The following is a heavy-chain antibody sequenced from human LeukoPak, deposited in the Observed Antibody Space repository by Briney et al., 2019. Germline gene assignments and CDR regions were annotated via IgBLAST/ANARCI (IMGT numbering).Heavy chain of an antibody. CDR3: ARGEETDYSYGYWREPAYFQH. Sequence: GASVKVSCKASGYTFTSYYMHWVRQAPGQGLEWMGIINPSGGSTSYAQKFQGRVTMTRDMSTSTVYMELSSLRSEDTAVYYCARGEETDYSYGYWREPAYFQHWGQGTLVTVSS. V-gene: IGHV1-46*01. D-gene: IGHD5-18*01. CDR1: GYTFTSYY. CDR2: INPSGGST. J-gene: IGHJ1*01.